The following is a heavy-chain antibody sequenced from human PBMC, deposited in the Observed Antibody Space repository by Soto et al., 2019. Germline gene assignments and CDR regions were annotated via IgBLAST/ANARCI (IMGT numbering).Heavy chain of an antibody. J-gene: IGHJ4*02. V-gene: IGHV4-39*01. D-gene: IGHD5-12*01. CDR3: ARHVGYADY. Sequence: QLQLQESVPGLVKPSETLSLTCTVSGGSISSSSYYWGWIRQPPGKGLEWIGSIYYSGSTYHNPSLKSRVTISVATAKNQFSLKLSSVTAADTAVYYCARHVGYADYWGQGTLVTVSS. CDR2: IYYSGST. CDR1: GGSISSSSYY.